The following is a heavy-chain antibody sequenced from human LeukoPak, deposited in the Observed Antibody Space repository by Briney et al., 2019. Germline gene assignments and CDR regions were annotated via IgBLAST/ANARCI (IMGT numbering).Heavy chain of an antibody. CDR2: ISYDGSNK. CDR1: GFTFSSYG. Sequence: PGGSLRLSCAASGFTFSSYGMHWVRQAPGKGLEWVAVISYDGSNKYYADSVKGRFTISRDNSKNTLYLQVNSLRAEDTAVYYCAKDIGGGAAARVNYYYYGMDVWGQGTTVTVSS. D-gene: IGHD2-2*01. V-gene: IGHV3-30*18. CDR3: AKDIGGGAAARVNYYYYGMDV. J-gene: IGHJ6*02.